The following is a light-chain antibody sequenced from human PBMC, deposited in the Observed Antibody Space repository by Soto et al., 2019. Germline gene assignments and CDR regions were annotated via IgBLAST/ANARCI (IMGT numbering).Light chain of an antibody. Sequence: IVLTHTPVTRSSSPAERGTLSFTASQRVSSSYLAWYQRKPGQAPRLLIYGASSRATGIPDRFSGGGSGTDFTLTISRLEPEDFAVYYCQKYHNSPPKFGQGTTVDIK. V-gene: IGKV3-20*01. CDR2: GAS. CDR1: QRVSSSY. CDR3: QKYHNSPPK. J-gene: IGKJ1*01.